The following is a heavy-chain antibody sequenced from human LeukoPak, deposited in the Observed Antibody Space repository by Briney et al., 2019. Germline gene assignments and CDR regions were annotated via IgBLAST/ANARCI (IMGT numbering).Heavy chain of an antibody. V-gene: IGHV1-24*01. CDR2: FDPEDGET. D-gene: IGHD3-22*01. CDR1: GYTLTELS. J-gene: IGHJ4*02. CDR3: AIGGYSSGYYSYYFDY. Sequence: ASVKVSCKVSGYTLTELSMHWVRRAPGKGLEWMGGFDPEDGETIYAQKFQGRVTMTEDTSTDTAYMELSSLRSEDTAVYYCAIGGYSSGYYSYYFDYWGQGTLVTGSS.